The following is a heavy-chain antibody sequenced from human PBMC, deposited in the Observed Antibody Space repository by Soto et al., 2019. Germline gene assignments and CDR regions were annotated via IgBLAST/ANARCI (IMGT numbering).Heavy chain of an antibody. V-gene: IGHV1-2*02. Sequence: GASVKVSCKASGGTFTSFTFSWVRQAPGQGLECMGWINPNSGGTSYAQKFQGRVTMTRXTXXSXXXMXLXXLRXDXTAVYYCARGSGYDSDLFDYWGQGTLVTVSS. D-gene: IGHD5-12*01. CDR1: GGTFTSFT. J-gene: IGHJ4*02. CDR2: INPNSGGT. CDR3: ARGSGYDSDLFDY.